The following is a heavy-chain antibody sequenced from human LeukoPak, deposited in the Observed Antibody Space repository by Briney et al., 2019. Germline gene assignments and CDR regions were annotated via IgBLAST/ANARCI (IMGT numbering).Heavy chain of an antibody. V-gene: IGHV3-21*01. J-gene: IGHJ6*02. D-gene: IGHD3-16*01. CDR3: ARDLYDIPAMDV. Sequence: NPGGSLRLSCAASGFTFSSYSMNWVRQAPGKGLEWVSSISSSSSYIYYADSVKGRFTISRDNAKNSLDLQMNSLRAEDTAVYYCARDLYDIPAMDVWGQGTTVTVSS. CDR1: GFTFSSYS. CDR2: ISSSSSYI.